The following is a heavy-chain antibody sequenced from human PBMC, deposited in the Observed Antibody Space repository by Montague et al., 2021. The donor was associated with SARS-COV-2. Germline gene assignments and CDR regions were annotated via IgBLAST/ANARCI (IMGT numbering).Heavy chain of an antibody. D-gene: IGHD6-19*01. J-gene: IGHJ3*02. CDR2: LYYSGST. V-gene: IGHV4-59*01. Sequence: SETLSLTCTVSGGSISSYYWSWIRPPPGKGLEWIGYLYYSGSTNXNPSLKSRVTISVDTSKNPFSLKLSPVTAADTAVYYCARGSGWMGNAFDIWGQGTMVTVSS. CDR3: ARGSGWMGNAFDI. CDR1: GGSISSYY.